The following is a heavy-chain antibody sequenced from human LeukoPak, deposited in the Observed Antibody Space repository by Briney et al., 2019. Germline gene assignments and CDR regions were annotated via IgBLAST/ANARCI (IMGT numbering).Heavy chain of an antibody. Sequence: SETLSLTCTVSGGSFRSSSYYWGWIRQTPGKGLEWIGCIYYSGSTYYNPSLKSRVTISVDTSKNQFFLKLSSVTAADTAVYYCTRVPNYYDSSGVDYWGQGTLVTVSS. D-gene: IGHD3-22*01. V-gene: IGHV4-39*07. CDR3: TRVPNYYDSSGVDY. CDR1: GGSFRSSSYY. J-gene: IGHJ4*02. CDR2: IYYSGST.